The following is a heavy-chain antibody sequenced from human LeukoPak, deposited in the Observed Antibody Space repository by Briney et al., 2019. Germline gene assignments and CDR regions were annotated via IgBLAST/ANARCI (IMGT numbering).Heavy chain of an antibody. J-gene: IGHJ4*02. CDR1: GFTFSSYW. CDR3: ARVGRELTIDY. D-gene: IGHD1-26*01. V-gene: IGHV3-74*01. CDR2: INSDGSST. Sequence: PGGSLRLSCAASGFTFSSYWLHCVCQAPGKGLVWVSRINSDGSSTSYADSVKGRFTISRDNAKNTLYLQMNSLRAEDTAVYYCARVGRELTIDYWGQGTLVTVSS.